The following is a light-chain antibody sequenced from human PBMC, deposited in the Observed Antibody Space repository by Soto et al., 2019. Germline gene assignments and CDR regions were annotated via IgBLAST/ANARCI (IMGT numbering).Light chain of an antibody. Sequence: QSALTQPASVSGSPGQSITISCSGNSSDVGAYNYVSWYQQHPGKAPKLMIYDVTNRPSGVSNRFSGSKSGNTASLTISGLQAEDEADYYCSSYTSSSTLRGVFGTGTKLTVL. CDR2: DVT. J-gene: IGLJ1*01. CDR3: SSYTSSSTLRGV. V-gene: IGLV2-14*01. CDR1: SSDVGAYNY.